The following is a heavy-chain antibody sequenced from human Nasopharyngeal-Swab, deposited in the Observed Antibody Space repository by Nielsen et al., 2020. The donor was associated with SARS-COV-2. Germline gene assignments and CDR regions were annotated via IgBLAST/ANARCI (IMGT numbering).Heavy chain of an antibody. V-gene: IGHV4-31*03. D-gene: IGHD3-3*01. Sequence: SETLSLTCTVSGGSISSGGYYWSWIRQHPGKGLEWIGYIYYSGSTYYNPSLKSRVTISVDTSKNQFSLKLSSVTAADTAVYYCARARRGAIFGVVDAFDIWGQGTMVTVSS. J-gene: IGHJ3*02. CDR1: GGSISSGGYY. CDR3: ARARRGAIFGVVDAFDI. CDR2: IYYSGST.